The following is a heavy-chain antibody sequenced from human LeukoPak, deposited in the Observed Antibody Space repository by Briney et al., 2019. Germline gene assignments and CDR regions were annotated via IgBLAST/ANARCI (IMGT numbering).Heavy chain of an antibody. J-gene: IGHJ5*02. D-gene: IGHD6-19*01. CDR1: GGSISSYY. CDR3: ARDRKNGYSSGWYSPTYNWFDP. V-gene: IGHV4-59*12. Sequence: SETLPLTCTVSGGSISSYYWSWIRQPPGKGLEWIGYIYYSGSTNYNPSLKSRVTISIDTSKNQFSLKLTSVTAADTAVYYCARDRKNGYSSGWYSPTYNWFDPWGQGTLVTVSS. CDR2: IYYSGST.